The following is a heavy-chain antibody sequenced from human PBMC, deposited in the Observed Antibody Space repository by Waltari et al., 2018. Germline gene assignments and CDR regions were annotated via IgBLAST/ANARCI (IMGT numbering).Heavy chain of an antibody. CDR3: AREGKLGSLQFDY. V-gene: IGHV4-31*03. CDR1: GGSISSGGSY. D-gene: IGHD7-27*01. J-gene: IGHJ4*02. Sequence: VQLQASGPGLVKPSQTLSLTCTVAGGSISSGGSYWSWTRQHPGKGLEWIGYIYYSGSTYYNPSLKSRVTISVDTSKNQFSLKLSSVTAADTAVYYCAREGKLGSLQFDYWGQGTLVTVSS. CDR2: IYYSGST.